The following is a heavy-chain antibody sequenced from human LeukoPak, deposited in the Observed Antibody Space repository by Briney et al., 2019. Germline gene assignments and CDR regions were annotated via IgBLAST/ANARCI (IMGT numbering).Heavy chain of an antibody. CDR1: GGTFSSYA. D-gene: IGHD3-3*01. CDR2: IIPILGIA. CDR3: ARDLAGPVLRFLEDGMDV. J-gene: IGHJ6*02. Sequence: SVKVSCKASGGTFSSYAISWVRQAPGQGLEWMGRIIPILGIANYAQKFQGRVTITADKSTSTAYMEPSSLRSEDPAVYYCARDLAGPVLRFLEDGMDVWGQGTTVTVSS. V-gene: IGHV1-69*04.